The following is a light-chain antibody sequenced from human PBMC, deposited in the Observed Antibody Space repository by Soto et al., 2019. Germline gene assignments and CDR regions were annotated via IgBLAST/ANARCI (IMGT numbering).Light chain of an antibody. CDR3: SSYAGSNFWV. V-gene: IGLV2-8*01. Sequence: QSALTQPPSASGSPGQSVTISCTGTSSDVGGYNYVPWYQQHPGKAPKLMIYEVSKRPSGVPDRFSGSKSGNTASLTVSGLQAEDEADYYCSSYAGSNFWVFGGGTKLTVL. CDR2: EVS. CDR1: SSDVGGYNY. J-gene: IGLJ3*02.